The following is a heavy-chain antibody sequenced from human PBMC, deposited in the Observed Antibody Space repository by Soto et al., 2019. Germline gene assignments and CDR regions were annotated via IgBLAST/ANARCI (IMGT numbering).Heavy chain of an antibody. CDR1: GDSFSSTTYH. Sequence: SETLSLTCTVSGDSFSSTTYHWSWIRQTPGKGLEWIGAISYSGSTNYNPSLQSRVTMSVDTSTNHFSLQLTSVTAADTAVYYCARRGSASWRNWFDSWGQGTLVTAPQ. V-gene: IGHV4-39*02. CDR3: ARRGSASWRNWFDS. J-gene: IGHJ5*01. CDR2: ISYSGST. D-gene: IGHD2-2*01.